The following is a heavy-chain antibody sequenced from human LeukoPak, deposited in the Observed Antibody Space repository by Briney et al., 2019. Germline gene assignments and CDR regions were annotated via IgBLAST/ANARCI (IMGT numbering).Heavy chain of an antibody. CDR1: GGSFSGYY. Sequence: PSETLSLTCAVYGGSFSGYYWSWIRQPPGKGLEWIGEINHSGSTNYNPSLKSRVTISVDTSKNQFSLKLSSVTAADTAVYYCARGVRTPNDYWGQGTLVTVSS. J-gene: IGHJ4*02. CDR2: INHSGST. V-gene: IGHV4-34*01. CDR3: ARGVRTPNDY.